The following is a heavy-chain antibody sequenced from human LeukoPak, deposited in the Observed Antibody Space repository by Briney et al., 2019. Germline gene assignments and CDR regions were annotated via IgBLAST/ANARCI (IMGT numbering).Heavy chain of an antibody. CDR2: IYSGGNT. Sequence: GGSLRLSCAASGFTVSNNYMSWVRQAPRKGLEWVSVIYSGGNTYYADSVKGRFTISRDNSKNTLFLQMNSLRAEDTAVYYCAREDTAGQSFDYWGQGTLVTVS. CDR3: AREDTAGQSFDY. D-gene: IGHD5-18*01. CDR1: GFTVSNNY. J-gene: IGHJ4*02. V-gene: IGHV3-53*01.